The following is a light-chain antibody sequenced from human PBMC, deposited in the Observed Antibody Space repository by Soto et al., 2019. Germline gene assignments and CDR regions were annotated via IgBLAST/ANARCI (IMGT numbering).Light chain of an antibody. V-gene: IGKV3-11*01. CDR3: QQCGSWPCT. CDR2: DAS. CDR1: QSVTRS. J-gene: IGKJ4*01. Sequence: EVVLTQSLATLSLSPGERATLSCRASQSVTRSLAWYQQKPGQASSLLIYDASTRPTGIPARFSGSGSGTDFTLTISRLEPEDFAVYYCQQCGSWPCTFGGGTKVEIK.